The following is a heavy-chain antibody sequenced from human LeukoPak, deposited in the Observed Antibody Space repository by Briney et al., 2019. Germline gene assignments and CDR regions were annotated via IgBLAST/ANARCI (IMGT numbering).Heavy chain of an antibody. Sequence: ASVKVSCKASGYTFTGYYMHWVRQAPGQGLEWMGWINPNSGGTNYAQKFQGRVTMTRDTSISTAYMELSRLRSDDTAVYYCARGIVGATLGWFDPWGQGTLVTVSS. V-gene: IGHV1-2*02. CDR2: INPNSGGT. J-gene: IGHJ5*02. CDR3: ARGIVGATLGWFDP. CDR1: GYTFTGYY. D-gene: IGHD1-26*01.